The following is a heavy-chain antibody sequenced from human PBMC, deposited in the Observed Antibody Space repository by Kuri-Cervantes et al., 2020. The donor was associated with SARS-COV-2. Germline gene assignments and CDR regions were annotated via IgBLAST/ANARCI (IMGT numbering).Heavy chain of an antibody. D-gene: IGHD2-2*01. Sequence: SRKISCAACGFIFYDYAMHWVRQAPGKVVEWVSGSSWNSGSIGYADSVKGRFTISRDNAKNSLYLQMNSLRADDMALYYCAKDVIGRSSTSSFWYFDLWGRGTLVTVSS. CDR2: SSWNSGSI. CDR3: AKDVIGRSSTSSFWYFDL. J-gene: IGHJ2*01. CDR1: GFIFYDYA. V-gene: IGHV3-9*03.